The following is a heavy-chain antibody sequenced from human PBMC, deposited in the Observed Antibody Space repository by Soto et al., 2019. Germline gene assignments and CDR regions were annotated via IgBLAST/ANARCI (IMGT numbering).Heavy chain of an antibody. CDR1: GGSISSSSYY. Sequence: SETLSLTCTVSGGSISSSSYYWGWIRQPPGKRLERIGSIYYSVSTYYNPSLKSRVTISVDTSKNQFSLKLSSVTAADSAVYYCARGRYSRSSEFDYWGQGTLVTVSS. V-gene: IGHV4-39*01. CDR3: ARGRYSRSSEFDY. D-gene: IGHD6-6*01. CDR2: IYYSVST. J-gene: IGHJ4*02.